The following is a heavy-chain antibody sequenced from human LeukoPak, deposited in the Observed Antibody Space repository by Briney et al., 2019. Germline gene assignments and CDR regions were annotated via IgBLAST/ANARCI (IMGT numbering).Heavy chain of an antibody. CDR1: GFTFSSYW. CDR2: INSDGSST. V-gene: IGHV3-74*01. D-gene: IGHD4-17*01. CDR3: ARGGYGDFLGY. Sequence: GGSLRLSCAASGFTFSSYWMHWVRQAPGKGLVWVSRINSDGSSTSYADSVKGRFTISRDNAKNTLYLQMNSLRAEDTAVYYCARGGYGDFLGYWGQGTLVTVSS. J-gene: IGHJ4*02.